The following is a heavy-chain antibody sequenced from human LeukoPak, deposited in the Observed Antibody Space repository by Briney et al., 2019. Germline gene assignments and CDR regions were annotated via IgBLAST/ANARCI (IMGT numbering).Heavy chain of an antibody. V-gene: IGHV3-21*01. J-gene: IGHJ3*02. Sequence: GGSLRLSCAASGFTFSSYSMNWVRQAPGKGLEWVSSISSSSSYIYYADPVKGRFTISRDNAKNSLYLQMNSLRAEDTAVYYCAREAGGNWNYGAFDIWGQGTMVTVSS. CDR3: AREAGGNWNYGAFDI. D-gene: IGHD1-7*01. CDR1: GFTFSSYS. CDR2: ISSSSSYI.